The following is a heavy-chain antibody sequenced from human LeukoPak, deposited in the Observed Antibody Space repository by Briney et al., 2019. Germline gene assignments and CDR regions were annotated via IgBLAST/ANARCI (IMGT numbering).Heavy chain of an antibody. D-gene: IGHD1-26*01. CDR3: AKYIVGNSDSY. CDR2: IAGSGATT. J-gene: IGHJ4*02. Sequence: GGSLRLSCVASGFTFSSYAMCWVRQAPGKGLEWVSTIAGSGATTYYADSVKGRFTISRDNSKNTLYLQMNSLRAEDTAVYYCAKYIVGNSDSYWGQGTLVTVSS. V-gene: IGHV3-23*01. CDR1: GFTFSSYA.